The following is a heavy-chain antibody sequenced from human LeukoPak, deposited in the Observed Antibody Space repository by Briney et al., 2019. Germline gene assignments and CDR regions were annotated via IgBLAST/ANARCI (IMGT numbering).Heavy chain of an antibody. D-gene: IGHD1-26*01. CDR2: IYYSGST. CDR1: GGSVSSGSYY. V-gene: IGHV4-61*01. CDR3: ARAGGSYYSDAFDI. Sequence: KPSETLSLTCTVSGGSVSSGSYYWSWIRQPPGKGLEWNGYIYYSGSTNYNPSLKSRVTISVDTSKTQFSLKLSSVTAADTAVYYCARAGGSYYSDAFDIWGQGTMVTVSS. J-gene: IGHJ3*02.